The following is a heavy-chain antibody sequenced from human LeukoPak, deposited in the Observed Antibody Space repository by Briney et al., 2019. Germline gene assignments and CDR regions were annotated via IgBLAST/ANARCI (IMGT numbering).Heavy chain of an antibody. J-gene: IGHJ4*02. CDR3: ARDRTVGVPGTLQFDF. D-gene: IGHD6-19*01. CDR1: GFTFSSYE. Sequence: GGSLRLSCAASGFTFSSYEMNWVRQAPGKGLEWVSYISSSGSTIYYADSVKGRFTISRDNAKNSLYLQMNSLRAEDTAVYYCARDRTVGVPGTLQFDFWGQGTLVTVSS. V-gene: IGHV3-48*03. CDR2: ISSSGSTI.